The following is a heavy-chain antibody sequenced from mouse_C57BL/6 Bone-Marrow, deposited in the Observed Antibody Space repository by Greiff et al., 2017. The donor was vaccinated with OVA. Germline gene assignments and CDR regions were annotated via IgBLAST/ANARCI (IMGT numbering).Heavy chain of an antibody. J-gene: IGHJ4*01. Sequence: QVQLQQPGAELVMPGASVKLSCKASGYTFTSYWMHWVKQRPGQGLEWIGEIDPSDSYTNYNQKFKGKSTLTVDKSSSTAYMQLSSLTSEDSAVDYCARKPHDYAMDYWGQGSSVTVSS. CDR1: GYTFTSYW. V-gene: IGHV1-69*01. CDR3: ARKPHDYAMDY. CDR2: IDPSDSYT.